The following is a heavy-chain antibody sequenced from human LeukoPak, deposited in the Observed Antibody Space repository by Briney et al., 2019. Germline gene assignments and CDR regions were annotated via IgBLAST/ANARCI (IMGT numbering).Heavy chain of an antibody. J-gene: IGHJ4*02. CDR2: ITSSGRYI. D-gene: IGHD6-19*01. V-gene: IGHV3-21*04. CDR3: AKRQWAVAGTPFFDY. Sequence: GGSLRLSCAASGFTFSSYSMNWVRQAPGKGLEWVSSITSSGRYIYYADSVKGRFTISRDNSKNTLYLQMNSLRAEDTAVYYCAKRQWAVAGTPFFDYWGQRTLVTVSS. CDR1: GFTFSSYS.